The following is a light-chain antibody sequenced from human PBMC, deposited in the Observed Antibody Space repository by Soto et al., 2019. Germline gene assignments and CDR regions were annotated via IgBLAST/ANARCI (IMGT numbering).Light chain of an antibody. J-gene: IGLJ2*01. Sequence: QSVLTQPPSVSGAPGQRVTISCTGSSSNIGAGYDVHWYQQRPGTAPKLLIYGNSNRPSGVSDRFSGSKSGTSASLAITGCQAEDEADYYCQCYDSSLSGSVVFGGGTKVTVL. V-gene: IGLV1-40*01. CDR2: GNS. CDR1: SSNIGAGYD. CDR3: QCYDSSLSGSVV.